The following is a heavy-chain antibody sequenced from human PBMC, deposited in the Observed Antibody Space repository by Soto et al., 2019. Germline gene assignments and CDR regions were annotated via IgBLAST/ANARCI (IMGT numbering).Heavy chain of an antibody. CDR1: GGSLSGYY. J-gene: IGHJ5*02. D-gene: IGHD2-15*01. Sequence: SETLSLTCAVYGGSLSGYYWSLIRPPPGKGLEWIGEINHSGSTNYNPSLKSRVTISVDTSKNQFSLKLSSVTAADTAVYYCARGRLEVVVAATHGLNWFDPWGQGTLVTVSS. V-gene: IGHV4-34*01. CDR3: ARGRLEVVVAATHGLNWFDP. CDR2: INHSGST.